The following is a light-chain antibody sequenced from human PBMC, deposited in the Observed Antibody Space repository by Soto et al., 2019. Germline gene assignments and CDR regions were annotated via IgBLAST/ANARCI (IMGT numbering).Light chain of an antibody. J-gene: IGKJ1*01. CDR3: EQYNSYPMT. CDR1: QSISSW. CDR2: DAS. V-gene: IGKV1-5*01. Sequence: DIQMTQSPSTLSASVGDRVTITCRASQSISSWLAWYQQKPGKAPKFLIYDASSLESGVPSRFSGSGSGTEFTHTISRMQPDDFASYCCEQYNSYPMTFGQGTKVESK.